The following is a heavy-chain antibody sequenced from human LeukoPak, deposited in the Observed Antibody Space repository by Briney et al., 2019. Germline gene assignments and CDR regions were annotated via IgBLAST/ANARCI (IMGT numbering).Heavy chain of an antibody. D-gene: IGHD2-8*01. V-gene: IGHV4-4*07. CDR3: ARSLGYCTNGVCPRYFDY. CDR1: GCSISSYH. CDR2: IYTSGST. Sequence: SETLSLTCTVSGCSISSYHWSWIRQPAGKGLEWIGRIYTSGSTNYNPSLKSRVTMSVDTSKNQFSLKLSSVTAADTAVYYCARSLGYCTNGVCPRYFDYWGQGTLVTVSS. J-gene: IGHJ4*02.